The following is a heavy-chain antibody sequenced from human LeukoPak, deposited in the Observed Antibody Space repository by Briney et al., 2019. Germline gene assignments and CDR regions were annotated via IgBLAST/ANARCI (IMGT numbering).Heavy chain of an antibody. V-gene: IGHV6-1*01. CDR3: ARGPGRNWYFDL. Sequence: PSQTLSLTCAISGDSFSSNSAAWNWIRQSPSGGLEWLGRTYYRSKWYNDYAVSVKSRITINPDTSKNQFSLQLNSVTPEDTAVYYCARGPGRNWYFDLWGRGTLVTVSS. CDR2: TYYRSKWYN. D-gene: IGHD1-26*01. J-gene: IGHJ2*01. CDR1: GDSFSSNSAA.